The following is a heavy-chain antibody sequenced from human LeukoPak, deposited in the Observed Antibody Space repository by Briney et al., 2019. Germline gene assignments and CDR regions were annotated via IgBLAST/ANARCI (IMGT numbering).Heavy chain of an antibody. CDR3: ASGGWYHDY. CDR1: GGSVSSGSSY. J-gene: IGHJ4*02. V-gene: IGHV4-61*01. D-gene: IGHD6-19*01. Sequence: SETLSLTCPVSGGSVSSGSSYWSWIRQPPGKGLEWIGYIYYSGSTNYDPSLKSRVTISVDTSKNQFSLELSSVTAADTAVYYCASGGWYHDYWGQGTLVTVSS. CDR2: IYYSGST.